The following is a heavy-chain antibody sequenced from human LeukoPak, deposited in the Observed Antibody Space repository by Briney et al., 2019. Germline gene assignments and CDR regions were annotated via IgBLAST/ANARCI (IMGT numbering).Heavy chain of an antibody. CDR3: ARGITMIVVGLNWFDP. J-gene: IGHJ5*02. CDR1: GGSFSGYY. Sequence: SETLSLTCAVYGGSFSGYYWSWIRQPPGKGLEWIGEINHSGSTNYNPSLKSRVNISVDTYKNQFSLKLTSVTAADTAVYYCARGITMIVVGLNWFDPWGQGTLVTVSS. D-gene: IGHD3-22*01. V-gene: IGHV4-34*01. CDR2: INHSGST.